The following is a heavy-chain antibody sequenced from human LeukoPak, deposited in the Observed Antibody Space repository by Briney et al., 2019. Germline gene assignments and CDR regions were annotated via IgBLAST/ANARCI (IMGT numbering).Heavy chain of an antibody. Sequence: SSVKVSCKASGGTFSSYAISWVRQAPGQGLEWMGGIIPIFGTANYAQKFQGRVTITADESTSTAYMELSSLRSEDTAVYYCARDQGYCSGGSCYSDYWGQGTLVTVSS. J-gene: IGHJ4*02. CDR1: GGTFSSYA. CDR2: IIPIFGTA. D-gene: IGHD2-15*01. CDR3: ARDQGYCSGGSCYSDY. V-gene: IGHV1-69*01.